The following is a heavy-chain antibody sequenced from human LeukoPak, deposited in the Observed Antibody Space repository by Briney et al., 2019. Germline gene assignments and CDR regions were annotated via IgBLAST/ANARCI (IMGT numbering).Heavy chain of an antibody. V-gene: IGHV3-21*01. Sequence: GGSLRLSCAASGFTFSSYSMNWVRQAPGKGLEWVSSISSSSSSYIYYVDSVKGRFTISRDNAKNSLYLHMDSLRAEDTAVYYCARGKAYYYDNSGYYYMDYWGQGTLVTVSS. CDR3: ARGKAYYYDNSGYYYMDY. CDR2: ISSSSSSYI. J-gene: IGHJ4*02. CDR1: GFTFSSYS. D-gene: IGHD3-22*01.